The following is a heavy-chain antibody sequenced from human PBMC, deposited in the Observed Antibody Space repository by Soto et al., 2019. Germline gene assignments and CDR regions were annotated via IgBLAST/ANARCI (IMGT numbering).Heavy chain of an antibody. D-gene: IGHD2-21*01. CDR1: SRSFIDYY. Sequence: SETLSLTCAVYSRSFIDYYCTFSRQPPGKGLEFIGETNHSGTTHYNPSLKSRVTISVDTSKNHFSLKMNSVTAADTAVYYCARSPKSTDFPYYFDFWGQGTLVTVSS. J-gene: IGHJ4*02. CDR2: TNHSGTT. CDR3: ARSPKSTDFPYYFDF. V-gene: IGHV4-34*01.